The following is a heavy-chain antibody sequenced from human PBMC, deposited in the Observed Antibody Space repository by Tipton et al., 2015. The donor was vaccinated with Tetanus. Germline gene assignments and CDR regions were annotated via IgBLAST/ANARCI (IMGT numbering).Heavy chain of an antibody. D-gene: IGHD6-25*01. CDR3: ASGSTLDF. J-gene: IGHJ4*02. V-gene: IGHV3-69-1*02. Sequence: SLRLSCAASGFTFSNYRMNWVRQAPGKGLEWVASITTNSYIYYADSVKGRFTISRDNTKNSLFLQMNSLRAGDTAVYYCASGSTLDFWGQGTLVTVSS. CDR1: GFTFSNYR. CDR2: ITTNSYI.